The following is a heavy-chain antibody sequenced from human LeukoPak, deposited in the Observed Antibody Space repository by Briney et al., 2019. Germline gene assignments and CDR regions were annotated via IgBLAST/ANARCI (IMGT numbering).Heavy chain of an antibody. CDR3: AKDYSNFGFDY. Sequence: GGSPRLSCAASGFTFSSYSMNWVRQAPGKGLECVSVISSAGGTYYADSVKGRFTISRDTSKNTLYLQMNSLRAEDTALYYCAKDYSNFGFDYWSQGALVTVSS. V-gene: IGHV3-66*01. J-gene: IGHJ4*02. CDR2: ISSAGGT. D-gene: IGHD4-11*01. CDR1: GFTFSSYS.